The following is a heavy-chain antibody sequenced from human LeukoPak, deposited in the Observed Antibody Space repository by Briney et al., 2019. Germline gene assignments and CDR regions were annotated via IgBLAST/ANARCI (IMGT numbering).Heavy chain of an antibody. CDR2: ISGCGCST. Sequence: GGSLRLSCAASGFTFSIYAMSWVRQAPGEGLEWVSAISGCGCSTFYTDSGKGRFTISRDNSKNTLYLQMNSLRAEDTAVYYCARRQIAAASTVTPWFDPWGQGTLVTVPS. J-gene: IGHJ5*02. D-gene: IGHD6-13*01. V-gene: IGHV3-23*01. CDR3: ARRQIAAASTVTPWFDP. CDR1: GFTFSIYA.